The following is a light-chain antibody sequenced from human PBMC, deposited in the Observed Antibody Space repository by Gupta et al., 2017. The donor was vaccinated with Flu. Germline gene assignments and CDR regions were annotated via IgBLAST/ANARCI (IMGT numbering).Light chain of an antibody. CDR2: DAS. J-gene: IGKJ2*01. V-gene: IGKV3-11*01. Sequence: PATLSLSPGERATLSCRASQNVNSYVAWYQQTPGQAPRLLIYDASNRATGIPARFSGSGSGTDFTLTISSLEPEDFAVYYCQQRSNWPRTVGQGTKLEIK. CDR3: QQRSNWPRT. CDR1: QNVNSY.